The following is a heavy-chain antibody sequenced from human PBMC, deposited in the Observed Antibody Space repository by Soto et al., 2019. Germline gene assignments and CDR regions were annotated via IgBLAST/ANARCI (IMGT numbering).Heavy chain of an antibody. CDR1: GYTFTISW. CDR3: ARRVGPADSMDV. V-gene: IGHV5-51*01. CDR2: IYPGDSDT. J-gene: IGHJ6*02. Sequence: PGESLKISCECSGYTFTISWIGWVRQMPGKGLEWMGIIYPGDSDTRYSPSFPGQVTISADKSISTAYLQWSSMKASDTARYYCARRVGPADSMDVWGQGTTVTVSS. D-gene: IGHD2-15*01.